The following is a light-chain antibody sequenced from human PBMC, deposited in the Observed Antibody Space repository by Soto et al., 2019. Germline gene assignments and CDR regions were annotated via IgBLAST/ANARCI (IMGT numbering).Light chain of an antibody. V-gene: IGKV3-20*01. J-gene: IGKJ5*01. CDR1: QSVTDF. Sequence: IVLTRSPVTLSLSRLETATRSFMASQSVTDFLAWYQQKPGQAPRLLIYDASNRATGIPARFSGSGSGTDFTLTISRLEPEDFAVYYCQQYGSSPITFGQGTRLEIK. CDR3: QQYGSSPIT. CDR2: DAS.